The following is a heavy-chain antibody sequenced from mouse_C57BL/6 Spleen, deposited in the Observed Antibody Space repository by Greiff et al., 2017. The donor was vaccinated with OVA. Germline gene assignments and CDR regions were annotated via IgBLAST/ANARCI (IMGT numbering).Heavy chain of an antibody. CDR3: ARVRGPWYFDV. J-gene: IGHJ1*03. Sequence: EVKVVESEGGLVQPGSSMKLSCTASGFTFSDYYMAWVRQVPEKGLEWVANINYDGSSTYYLDSLKSRFIISRDNAKNILYLQMSSLKSEDTATYYCARVRGPWYFDVWGTGTTVTVSS. CDR1: GFTFSDYY. CDR2: INYDGSST. V-gene: IGHV5-16*01.